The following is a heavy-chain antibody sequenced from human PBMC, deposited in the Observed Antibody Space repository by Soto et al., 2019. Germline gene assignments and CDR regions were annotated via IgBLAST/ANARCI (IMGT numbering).Heavy chain of an antibody. CDR2: IGASGDIT. CDR3: AKDDFTDRGDDYFDY. D-gene: IGHD2-21*02. Sequence: GGSLRVSCAASGFSFTNFAMSWVRQAPGKGLEWVAGIGASGDITWYADSVKGRLSISRDNSKNTLYLQLNSLRFEDTAVYYFAKDDFTDRGDDYFDYWGPGPLVTVSS. CDR1: GFSFTNFA. J-gene: IGHJ4*02. V-gene: IGHV3-23*01.